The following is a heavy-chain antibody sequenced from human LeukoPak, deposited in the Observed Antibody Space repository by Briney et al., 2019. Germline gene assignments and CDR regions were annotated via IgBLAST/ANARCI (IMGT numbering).Heavy chain of an antibody. J-gene: IGHJ6*02. D-gene: IGHD2-15*01. V-gene: IGHV3-30*04. CDR2: ISFEGSVK. Sequence: GRSLRLSCAASGFTFSSYAMHWVRQAPGKGLEWVALISFEGSVKYYADSVRGRFTISRDNSKNTLYLQMDSLKAEDTAVYYCASVDCSGGSCPPDYYGMDVWGQGTTVTVSS. CDR3: ASVDCSGGSCPPDYYGMDV. CDR1: GFTFSSYA.